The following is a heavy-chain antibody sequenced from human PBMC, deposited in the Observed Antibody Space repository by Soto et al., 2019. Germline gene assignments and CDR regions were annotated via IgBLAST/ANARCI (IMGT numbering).Heavy chain of an antibody. D-gene: IGHD5-18*01. CDR1: GYTFTSYY. V-gene: IGHV1-46*01. Sequence: ASVKVSCKASGYTFTSYYMHWVRQAPGQGLEWMGIINPSGGSTSYAQKFQGRVTMTRDTSTSTVYMELSSLRSEDTAVYYCARDPRPDTAMLVGEAFDIWGQGTMVTVSS. CDR2: INPSGGST. CDR3: ARDPRPDTAMLVGEAFDI. J-gene: IGHJ3*02.